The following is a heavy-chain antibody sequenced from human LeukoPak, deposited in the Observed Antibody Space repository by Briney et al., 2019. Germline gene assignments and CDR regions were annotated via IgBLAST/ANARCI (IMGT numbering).Heavy chain of an antibody. CDR1: GFTFSIFG. D-gene: IGHD2-2*02. J-gene: IGHJ5*02. CDR3: ARSMVPAAILTPAFDP. Sequence: GALRLSCAASGFTFSIFGMDWIRQPPGKGLEWIGEINHSGSTNYNPSLKSRVTISVDTSKNQYSLKLSSVTAADTAVYYCARSMVPAAILTPAFDPWGQGTLVTVSS. V-gene: IGHV4-34*01. CDR2: INHSGST.